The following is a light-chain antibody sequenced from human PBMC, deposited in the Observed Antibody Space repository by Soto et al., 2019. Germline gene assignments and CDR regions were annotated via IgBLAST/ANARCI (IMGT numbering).Light chain of an antibody. V-gene: IGKV3-20*01. J-gene: IGKJ1*01. Sequence: EIVSTQSPGTLSLSPGERATLSCRASQSVSSSYLAWYQQKPGQAPRLLIYGASSRATGIPDRFSGSGSGTDFTLTISRLESEDFAVYYCQQYGSSPWTFGQGTKVDIK. CDR2: GAS. CDR1: QSVSSSY. CDR3: QQYGSSPWT.